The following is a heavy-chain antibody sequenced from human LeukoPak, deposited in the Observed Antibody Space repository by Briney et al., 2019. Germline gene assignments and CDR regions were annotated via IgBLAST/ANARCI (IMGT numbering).Heavy chain of an antibody. CDR3: ARVREYDSFDAFDI. D-gene: IGHD1-1*01. Sequence: ASVKVSCKASGYTFTSCAMHWVRQAPGQRLEWMGWINAGNGNTKYSQKFQGRVTITRDTSASTAYMELSSLRSEDTAVYYCARVREYDSFDAFDIWGQGTMVTVSS. CDR2: INAGNGNT. V-gene: IGHV1-3*01. CDR1: GYTFTSCA. J-gene: IGHJ3*02.